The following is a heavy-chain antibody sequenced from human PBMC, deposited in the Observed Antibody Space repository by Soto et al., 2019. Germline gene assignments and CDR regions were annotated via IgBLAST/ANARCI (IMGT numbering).Heavy chain of an antibody. CDR1: GFTFANYA. V-gene: IGHV3-23*01. J-gene: IGHJ4*02. CDR3: AKDLGYGTFGFDY. CDR2: ISSSGGRT. D-gene: IGHD3-16*01. Sequence: PGGSLRLSCGTSGFTFANYAMGWVRQAPGKGLEWVSGISSSGGRTYYADSVKGRFTVSRDNSKNTVYVQMNSLRVEDTAVYYCAKDLGYGTFGFDYWGQGTLVTVSS.